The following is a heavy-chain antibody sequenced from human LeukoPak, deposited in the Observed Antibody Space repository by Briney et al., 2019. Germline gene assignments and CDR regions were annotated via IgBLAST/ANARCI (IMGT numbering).Heavy chain of an antibody. CDR3: ARGFDHPYYMDV. Sequence: SETLSLTCTVSGGSISSYYWSWIRQPPGKGLEWIGYIYYSGSTSYNPSLTSRVTISVDTSKNQFSLKLNSVTAADTAVYYCARGFDHPYYMDVWGKGTTVTVSS. CDR2: IYYSGST. CDR1: GGSISSYY. V-gene: IGHV4-59*01. J-gene: IGHJ6*03. D-gene: IGHD3-9*01.